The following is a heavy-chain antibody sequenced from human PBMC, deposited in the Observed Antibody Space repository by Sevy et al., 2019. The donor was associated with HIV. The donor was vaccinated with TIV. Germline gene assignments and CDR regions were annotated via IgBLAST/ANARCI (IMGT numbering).Heavy chain of an antibody. CDR3: ARQGGLQWCGELGAMDR. CDR2: IYFNGSP. V-gene: IGHV4-39*01. D-gene: IGHD3-10*01. J-gene: IGHJ3*01. CDR1: GGSISASSFY. Sequence: SETLSLSCTVSGGSISASSFYWGRLRPPPGQGREWIGSIYFNGSPYYNASLRNRFTISLDTSQSQFSLNLRSVTAADTAVYYCARQGGLQWCGELGAMDRWGQGTMVTVSS.